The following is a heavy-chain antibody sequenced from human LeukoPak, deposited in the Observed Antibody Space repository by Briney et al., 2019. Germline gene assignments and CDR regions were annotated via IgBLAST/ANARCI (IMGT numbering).Heavy chain of an antibody. CDR3: AKEGRSLQTY. CDR1: GFMFSSNW. V-gene: IGHV3-7*03. J-gene: IGHJ4*02. Sequence: GGSLRLSCAASGFMFSSNWMSWVRLAPGKGLEWVANIKEDGTETYYVDSVKGRFTIFRDNAKNSLYLQMNSLRVEDTAVYYCAKEGRSLQTYWGQGTLVTVSS. CDR2: IKEDGTET. D-gene: IGHD5-24*01.